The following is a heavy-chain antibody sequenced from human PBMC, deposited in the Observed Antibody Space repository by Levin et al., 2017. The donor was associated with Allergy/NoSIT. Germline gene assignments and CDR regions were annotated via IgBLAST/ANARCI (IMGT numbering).Heavy chain of an antibody. V-gene: IGHV4-39*01. Sequence: SETLSLTCTVSGGSISSSSYYWGWIRQPPGKGLEWIGSIYYSGSTYYNPSLKSRVTISVDTSKNQFSLKLSSVTAADTAVYYCARHVGGTAASLLWFGTWYFDYWGQGTLVTVSS. CDR2: IYYSGST. CDR3: ARHVGGTAASLLWFGTWYFDY. J-gene: IGHJ4*02. CDR1: GGSISSSSYY. D-gene: IGHD3-10*01.